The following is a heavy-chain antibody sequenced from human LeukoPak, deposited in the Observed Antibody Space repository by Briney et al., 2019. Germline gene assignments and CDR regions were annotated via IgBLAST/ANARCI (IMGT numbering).Heavy chain of an antibody. D-gene: IGHD3-10*01. CDR3: ARGLFNSLPVRGYYFDY. Sequence: SQTLSLTCTVSGGSISSGGYYWSWIRQHPGKGLEWIGYIHYSGSIYYNPSLKSRVTISVDTSKNQFSLKLSSVTAADTAVYYCARGLFNSLPVRGYYFDYWGQGTLVAVSS. CDR2: IHYSGSI. V-gene: IGHV4-31*03. CDR1: GGSISSGGYY. J-gene: IGHJ4*02.